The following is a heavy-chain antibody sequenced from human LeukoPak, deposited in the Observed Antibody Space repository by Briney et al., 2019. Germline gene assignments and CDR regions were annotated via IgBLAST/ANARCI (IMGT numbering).Heavy chain of an antibody. CDR2: IYYSGST. CDR3: ARRGYSYGYGDAFDI. J-gene: IGHJ3*02. CDR1: GGSISRYY. Sequence: KPSETQSLTCTVSGGSISRYYWSWIRQPPGKGLEWIGYIYYSGSTNYNPSLKSRVTISVDTSKNQFSLKLSSVTAADTAVYYCARRGYSYGYGDAFDIWGQGTMVTVSS. V-gene: IGHV4-59*08. D-gene: IGHD5-18*01.